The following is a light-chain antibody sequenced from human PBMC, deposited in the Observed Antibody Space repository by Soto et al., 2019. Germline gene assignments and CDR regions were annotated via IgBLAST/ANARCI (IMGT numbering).Light chain of an antibody. Sequence: IVLTQSPATLYLSPWERATISCRASQSVSSYLAWYKHKPGQGPRLVSYDASKRATGLPARFSGRGSGTEFTLTISSLEPEDFAVYYCQQRSYWPITFGQGTRLEI. CDR1: QSVSSY. V-gene: IGKV3-11*01. J-gene: IGKJ5*01. CDR2: DAS. CDR3: QQRSYWPIT.